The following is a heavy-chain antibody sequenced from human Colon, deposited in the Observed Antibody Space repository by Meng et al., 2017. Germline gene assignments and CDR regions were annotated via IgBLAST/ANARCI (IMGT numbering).Heavy chain of an antibody. Sequence: LRLSCSVSGGSISSGSYFWTWRRQSPGKGLEWIGYIYNSGSTYYNPSLKSLVTISMDTSKNQFALNVSSVTAADTAVYYCARALIAFDIWGQGIKVTVSS. J-gene: IGHJ3*02. V-gene: IGHV4-31*01. D-gene: IGHD3-16*01. CDR2: IYNSGST. CDR1: GGSISSGSYF. CDR3: ARALIAFDI.